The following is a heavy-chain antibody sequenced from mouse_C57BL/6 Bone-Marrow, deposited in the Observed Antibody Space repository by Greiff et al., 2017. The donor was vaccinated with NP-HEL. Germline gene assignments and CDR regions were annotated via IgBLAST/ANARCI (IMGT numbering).Heavy chain of an antibody. D-gene: IGHD2-13*01. J-gene: IGHJ3*01. CDR3: TKHYGDSWFAY. CDR2: IYPGNSDT. CDR1: GYTFTSYW. V-gene: IGHV1-5*01. Sequence: VQLKESGTVLARPGASVKMSCKTSGYTFTSYWMHWVKQRPGQGLEWIGAIYPGNSDTSYNQKFKGKATLTAVTSASTAYMELSSLTNEDSAVYYCTKHYGDSWFAYWGQGTLVTVSA.